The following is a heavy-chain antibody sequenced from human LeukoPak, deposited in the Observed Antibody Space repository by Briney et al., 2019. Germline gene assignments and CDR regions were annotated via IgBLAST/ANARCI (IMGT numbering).Heavy chain of an antibody. D-gene: IGHD1-1*01. V-gene: IGHV4-59*08. CDR3: ARHEGGTTRDY. Sequence: SETLSLTCTDSGGSISSYYWSWIRQPPGKGLEWIGYISYSGSTNYNPSLKSRVTISVDTSKNQFSLKLSSVTAADTAVYYCARHEGGTTRDYWGQGTLVTVSS. CDR1: GGSISSYY. CDR2: ISYSGST. J-gene: IGHJ4*02.